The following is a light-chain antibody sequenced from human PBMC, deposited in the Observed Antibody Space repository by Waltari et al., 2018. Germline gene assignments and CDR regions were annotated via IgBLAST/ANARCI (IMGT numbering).Light chain of an antibody. CDR1: SSDIGSYNF. CDR2: EVT. J-gene: IGLJ3*02. V-gene: IGLV2-23*02. Sequence: QSALTQPASVSGSPGQSITISCTGTSSDIGSYNFVSWYQHHPGKAPKLIVYEVTNRPSGVSDRCSGSKSGNTASLTSSGLQAEDDADYYCYSSAMSAFVVFGGGTKLTVL. CDR3: YSSAMSAFVV.